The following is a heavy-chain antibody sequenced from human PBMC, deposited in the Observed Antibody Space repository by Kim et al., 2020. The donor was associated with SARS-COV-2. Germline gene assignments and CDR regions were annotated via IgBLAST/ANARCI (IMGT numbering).Heavy chain of an antibody. J-gene: IGHJ4*02. CDR3: ASDLRSYDSSGYM. D-gene: IGHD3-22*01. Sequence: YAGSVKGRFTVSRDNAKNTVSLQMSSLRDEDTAVYYCASDLRSYDSSGYMWGQGTLVTVSS. V-gene: IGHV3-74*01.